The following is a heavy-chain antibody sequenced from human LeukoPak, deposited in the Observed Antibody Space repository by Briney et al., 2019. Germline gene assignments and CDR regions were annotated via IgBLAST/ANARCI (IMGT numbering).Heavy chain of an antibody. CDR3: ARDEVGYFDY. Sequence: GGSLRLSCAASGFTFSRSWMTWVRQAPGKGLECVANIKQDGSEKHYVDSVKGRFTISRDNGKNSLYLQMNSLRAEDTTVYYCARDEVGYFDYWGQGTLVTVSS. V-gene: IGHV3-7*01. CDR2: IKQDGSEK. J-gene: IGHJ4*02. CDR1: GFTFSRSW.